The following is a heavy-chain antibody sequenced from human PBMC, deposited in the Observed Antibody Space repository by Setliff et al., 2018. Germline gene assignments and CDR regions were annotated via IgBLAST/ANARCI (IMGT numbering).Heavy chain of an antibody. Sequence: SETLSLTCAVYGGSFSGYYWSWIRQSPGTGLEWIGSIFYNGMAYYNPSLKSRVIMSVDTSKNQFSLKLSSVTAADTAVYYCATRKSSGRLYYMDVWGKGTTVTVSS. D-gene: IGHD1-26*01. J-gene: IGHJ6*03. CDR1: GGSFSGYY. CDR3: ATRKSSGRLYYMDV. V-gene: IGHV4-34*12. CDR2: IFYNGMA.